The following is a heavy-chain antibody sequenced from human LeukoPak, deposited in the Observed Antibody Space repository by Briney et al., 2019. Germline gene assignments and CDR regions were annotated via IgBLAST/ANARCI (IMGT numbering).Heavy chain of an antibody. Sequence: ASVKVSCQASGYTFTSYGISWVRQAPGQGLDWMGWINSYNGNTNYAQKLQGRVTMTTDTSTSTGYMELRSLRSDNTAVYYCARSVYYYDSSGYYYPSYFDYWGQGTLVTVSS. J-gene: IGHJ4*02. CDR2: INSYNGNT. V-gene: IGHV1-18*01. D-gene: IGHD3-22*01. CDR3: ARSVYYYDSSGYYYPSYFDY. CDR1: GYTFTSYG.